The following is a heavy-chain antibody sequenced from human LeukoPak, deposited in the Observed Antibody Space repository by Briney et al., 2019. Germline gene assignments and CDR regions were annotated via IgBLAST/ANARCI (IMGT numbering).Heavy chain of an antibody. Sequence: SETLSLTCTVSGGSISSDYWSWIRQPPGKGLEWIGYIYHTGSANYNPSLKSRFTISVDTSKNQFSLKLSPVTAADTAMYYCARFTVTTDFDYWGQGTLVTVSS. D-gene: IGHD4-17*01. CDR3: ARFTVTTDFDY. V-gene: IGHV4-59*01. CDR2: IYHTGSA. CDR1: GGSISSDY. J-gene: IGHJ4*02.